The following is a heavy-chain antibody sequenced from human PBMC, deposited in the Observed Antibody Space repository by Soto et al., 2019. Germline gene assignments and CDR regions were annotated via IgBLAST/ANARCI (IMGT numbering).Heavy chain of an antibody. J-gene: IGHJ3*02. CDR3: AKPVDTAMVPGAFDI. V-gene: IGHV3-30*18. CDR1: GFTFSSYG. D-gene: IGHD5-18*01. CDR2: ISYDGSNK. Sequence: QVQLVESGGGVVQPGRSLRLSCAASGFTFSSYGMHWVRQAPGKGLEGVAVISYDGSNKYYADSVKGRFTISRDNSKNTLYLQMNSLRAEDTAVYYCAKPVDTAMVPGAFDIWGQGTMVTVSS.